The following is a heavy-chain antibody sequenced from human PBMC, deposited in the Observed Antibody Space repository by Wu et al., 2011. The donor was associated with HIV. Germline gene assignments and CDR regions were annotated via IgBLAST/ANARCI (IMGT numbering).Heavy chain of an antibody. Sequence: QVQLVQSGPEVKKPGASVKVSCKASGYTFTGYGISWVRQAPGQGLEWMGWIGTSNGVTNYAPKLQGRVTMSTDTSTSTAYMELRSLRSEDTAVYYCARGPTSGDYMDVWGKGPRSPSP. CDR2: IGTSNGVT. D-gene: IGHD1-26*01. CDR1: GYTFTGYG. CDR3: ARGPTSGDYMDV. J-gene: IGHJ6*03. V-gene: IGHV1-18*01.